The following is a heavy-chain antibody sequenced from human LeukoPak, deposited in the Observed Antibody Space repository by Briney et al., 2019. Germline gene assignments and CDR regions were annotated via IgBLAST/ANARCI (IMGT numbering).Heavy chain of an antibody. CDR3: ARRAQLSATGHYFDY. D-gene: IGHD6-13*01. CDR1: GDSISSDY. V-gene: IGHV4-59*04. Sequence: PSETLSLTYTVSGDSISSDYWSWIRQPPGKGLEWIGNIFYSGSIYYNPSLKSRVTISVDTSKNHFSLNLTSVTTADTAVYYCARRAQLSATGHYFDYWGQGTLVTVSS. J-gene: IGHJ4*02. CDR2: IFYSGSI.